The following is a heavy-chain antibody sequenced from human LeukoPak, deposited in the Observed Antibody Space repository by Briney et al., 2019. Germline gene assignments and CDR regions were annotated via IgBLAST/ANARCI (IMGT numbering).Heavy chain of an antibody. J-gene: IGHJ4*02. CDR3: ARAIQNIVVVVAATRGPLYY. V-gene: IGHV1-3*01. CDR1: GYTFTSYA. D-gene: IGHD2-15*01. Sequence: ASVNVSCKSSGYTFTSYAMHWVRQAPGQRLEWMGWINAGNGNTKYSQKFQGRVTITRDTSASTAYMELSSLRSEDTAVYYCARAIQNIVVVVAATRGPLYYWGQGTLVTVSS. CDR2: INAGNGNT.